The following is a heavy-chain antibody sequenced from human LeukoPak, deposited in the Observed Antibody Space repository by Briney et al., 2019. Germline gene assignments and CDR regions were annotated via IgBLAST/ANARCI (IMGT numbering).Heavy chain of an antibody. J-gene: IGHJ5*02. CDR3: ARDPSGEWDRFDP. Sequence: SETLSLTCTVSGGSISSYYWSWIRQPPGKGLEWIGYIYYSGSTNYSPSLKSRVTIPVDTSKNQFSLKLSSVTAADPAVYYCARDPSGEWDRFDPWGQGTLVTVSS. V-gene: IGHV4-59*01. D-gene: IGHD3-16*01. CDR1: GGSISSYY. CDR2: IYYSGST.